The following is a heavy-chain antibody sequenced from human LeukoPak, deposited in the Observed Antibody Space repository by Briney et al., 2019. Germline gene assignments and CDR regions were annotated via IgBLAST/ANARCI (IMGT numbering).Heavy chain of an antibody. J-gene: IGHJ4*02. V-gene: IGHV1-2*02. Sequence: GASVEVSCKASGYTFTGYYMHWVRQAPGQGLEWMGWINPNSGGTNYAQKFQGRVTMTRDTSISTAYMELSRLRSDDTAVYYCARDVGEYCSSTNCYASHYWGQGTLVTVSS. D-gene: IGHD2-2*01. CDR1: GYTFTGYY. CDR2: INPNSGGT. CDR3: ARDVGEYCSSTNCYASHY.